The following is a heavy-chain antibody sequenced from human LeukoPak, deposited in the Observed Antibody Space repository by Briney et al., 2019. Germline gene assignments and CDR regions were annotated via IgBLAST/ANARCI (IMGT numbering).Heavy chain of an antibody. CDR3: AKGSSGYIYGDY. V-gene: IGHV3-23*01. Sequence: GGSLRLSCAASGFTFSSYGMSWVRQAPGMGLEWVSGISGGSDGTYYADSVKGRFTISRDNSKNTLYLQMNSLRAEDTAIYYCAKGSSGYIYGDYWGQGTLVTVSS. CDR1: GFTFSSYG. D-gene: IGHD5-18*01. CDR2: ISGGSDGT. J-gene: IGHJ4*02.